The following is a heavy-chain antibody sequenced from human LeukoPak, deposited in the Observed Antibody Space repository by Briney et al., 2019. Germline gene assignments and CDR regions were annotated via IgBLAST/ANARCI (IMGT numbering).Heavy chain of an antibody. J-gene: IGHJ4*02. CDR3: AREAAAGTGFDY. CDR2: IGTAGDT. Sequence: PGGSLRLSCAASGFTFSSYDMHWVRQATGKGLEWVSAIGTAGDTCYPGSVKGRFTISRENAKNSLYLQMNSLRAGDTAVYYCAREAAAGTGFDYWGQGTLVTVSS. D-gene: IGHD6-13*01. CDR1: GFTFSSYD. V-gene: IGHV3-13*01.